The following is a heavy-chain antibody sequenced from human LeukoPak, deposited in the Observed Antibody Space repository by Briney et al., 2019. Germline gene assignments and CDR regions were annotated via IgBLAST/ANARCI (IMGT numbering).Heavy chain of an antibody. CDR3: ARERGAGLSSSWVDY. V-gene: IGHV3-21*01. CDR2: ISSSSSYI. D-gene: IGHD6-13*01. J-gene: IGHJ4*02. Sequence: GGSLRLSCAASGFTFSSYSMNWVRQAPGKGLEWASSISSSSSYIYYADSVKGRVTISRDNAKNSLYLQMNSLRAEDTAVYYCARERGAGLSSSWVDYWGQGTLVTVSS. CDR1: GFTFSSYS.